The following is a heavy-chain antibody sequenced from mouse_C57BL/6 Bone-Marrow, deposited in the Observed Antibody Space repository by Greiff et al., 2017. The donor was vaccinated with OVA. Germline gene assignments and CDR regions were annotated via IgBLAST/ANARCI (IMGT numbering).Heavy chain of an antibody. CDR2: IYPGDGDT. CDR1: GYAFSSSW. J-gene: IGHJ3*01. CDR3: ARGYYDYDAFAY. Sequence: QVQLQQSGPELVKPGASVKISCKASGYAFSSSWMNWVKQRPGKGLEWIGRIYPGDGDTNYNGKFKGKATLTADKSSSTAYMQLSSLTSEDSAVYCCARGYYDYDAFAYWGQGTLVTVSA. D-gene: IGHD2-4*01. V-gene: IGHV1-82*01.